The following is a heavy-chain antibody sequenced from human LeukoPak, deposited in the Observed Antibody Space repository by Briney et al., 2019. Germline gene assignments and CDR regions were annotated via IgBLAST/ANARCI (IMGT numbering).Heavy chain of an antibody. Sequence: GRSLRLSCAASGFTFSTYGMHWVRQAPGKGLEWVALIWHDGSNKYSTDSVRGRFTISRDNSKHTLYLKLNSLKADDTAGYNCARGQYCRSTSCIGDYFEPWGQGALVTVSS. CDR3: ARGQYCRSTSCIGDYFEP. V-gene: IGHV3-33*01. D-gene: IGHD2-2*01. CDR2: IWHDGSNK. J-gene: IGHJ5*02. CDR1: GFTFSTYG.